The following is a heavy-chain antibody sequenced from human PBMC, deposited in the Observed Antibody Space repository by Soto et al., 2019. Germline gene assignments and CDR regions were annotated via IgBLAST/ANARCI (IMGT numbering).Heavy chain of an antibody. V-gene: IGHV3-33*01. CDR3: ARAGAGYSGYDLDY. J-gene: IGHJ4*02. CDR1: GFTFGSYG. Sequence: PGGSLRLSCAASGFTFGSYGMHWVRQAPGKGLEWVAVIWYDGSNKYYADSVKGRFTISRDNSKNTLYLQMNSLRAEDTAVYYCARAGAGYSGYDLDYWGQGTLVTVSS. D-gene: IGHD5-12*01. CDR2: IWYDGSNK.